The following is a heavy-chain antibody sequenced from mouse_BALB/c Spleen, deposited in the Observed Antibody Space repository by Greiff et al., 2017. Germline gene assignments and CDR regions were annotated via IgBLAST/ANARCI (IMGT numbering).Heavy chain of an antibody. V-gene: IGHV4-1*02. Sequence: EVQLQQSGGGLVQPGGSLKLSCAASGFDFSRYWMSWVRQAPGKGLEWIGEINPDSSTINYTPSLKDKFIISRDNAKNTLYLQMSKVRSEDTALYYCARHFYYDYPFFDYWGQGTTLTVSS. CDR1: GFDFSRYW. D-gene: IGHD2-4*01. CDR3: ARHFYYDYPFFDY. J-gene: IGHJ2*01. CDR2: INPDSSTI.